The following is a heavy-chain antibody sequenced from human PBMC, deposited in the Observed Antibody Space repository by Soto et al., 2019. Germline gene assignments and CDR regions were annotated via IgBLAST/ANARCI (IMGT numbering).Heavy chain of an antibody. CDR2: ISSNVGST. Sequence: EVQLVESGGGLVQPGGSLRLSCAASGFTFSSYAMHWVRQAPGKGLEYVSAISSNVGSTYYANSVKGRLTISRDNSKNTLYLQMGSLRAEDMAVYYCARDAMTTVTTGCLDYWGQGTLVTVSS. D-gene: IGHD4-17*01. CDR1: GFTFSSYA. V-gene: IGHV3-64*01. CDR3: ARDAMTTVTTGCLDY. J-gene: IGHJ4*02.